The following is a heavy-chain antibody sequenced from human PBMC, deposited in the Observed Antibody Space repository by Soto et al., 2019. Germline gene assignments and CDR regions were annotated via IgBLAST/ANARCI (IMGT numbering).Heavy chain of an antibody. CDR1: GYTFTSYA. J-gene: IGHJ6*02. V-gene: IGHV1-3*01. CDR3: ARCPSYDFWSGYYGYYGMDV. D-gene: IGHD3-3*01. CDR2: INAGNGNT. Sequence: ASVKVSCKASGYTFTSYAMHWVRQAPGQRLEWMGWINAGNGNTKYSQKFQGWVTMTRDTSISTAYMELSRLRSDDTAVYYCARCPSYDFWSGYYGYYGMDVWGQGTTVTVSS.